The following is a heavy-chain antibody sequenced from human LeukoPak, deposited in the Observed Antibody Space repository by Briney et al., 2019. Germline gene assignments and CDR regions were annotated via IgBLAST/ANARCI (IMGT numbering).Heavy chain of an antibody. CDR2: IYNSART. D-gene: IGHD1-26*01. CDR1: GGSMSSYY. CDR3: ARQKVGGSYFDY. J-gene: IGHJ4*02. V-gene: IGHV4-59*08. Sequence: SETLSLTCTVSGGSMSSYYWTWIRQPPGKGLEWIGYIYNSARTNYSPSLRSRVTISVDTSKNQFSLKLSPATAADTAVYYCARQKVGGSYFDYWGQGTLVTVSS.